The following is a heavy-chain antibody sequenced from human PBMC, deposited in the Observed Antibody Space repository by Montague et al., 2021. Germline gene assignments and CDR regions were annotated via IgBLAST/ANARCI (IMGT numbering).Heavy chain of an antibody. J-gene: IGHJ4*02. D-gene: IGHD3-10*01. CDR3: AAYYYGGGGRGS. CDR2: ICDGGSA. Sequence: SETLSLTCSVSGDSVRCGIYHWGWIRQSPGKGLEWIGYICDGGSATYKTSLGSRVTMSLDTSSNQFSLNLRSATAADTAVYYCAAYYYGGGGRGSRGQGTLVTVSS. CDR1: GDSVRCGIYH. V-gene: IGHV4-61*01.